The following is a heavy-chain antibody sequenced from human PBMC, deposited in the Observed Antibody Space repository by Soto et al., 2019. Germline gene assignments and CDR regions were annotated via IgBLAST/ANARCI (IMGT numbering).Heavy chain of an antibody. D-gene: IGHD6-13*01. V-gene: IGHV3-23*01. CDR1: GFTFGSHA. Sequence: EGQMLESGGGLVQPGGSLRLSCAASGFTFGSHAMSWVRQAPGKGLEWVSAISGSGGNTYYANSVKGRFTISRDNSKNTLYLQMNTLRADDTAVYYCAKVGGGGTIAAARFDYWGQGTLVTVSS. J-gene: IGHJ4*02. CDR2: ISGSGGNT. CDR3: AKVGGGGTIAAARFDY.